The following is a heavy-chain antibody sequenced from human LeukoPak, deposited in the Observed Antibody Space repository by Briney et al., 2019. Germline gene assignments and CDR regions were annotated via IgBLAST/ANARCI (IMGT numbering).Heavy chain of an antibody. CDR1: GYSFTSYW. CDR3: ARRHDSFDY. V-gene: IGHV5-51*01. CDR2: IYPGDSDT. Sequence: GESLKISCKGSGYSFTSYWIGWVRQMPGRGLEWMGNIYPGDSDTRYNPSFRGQVTVSADKSTNTVYLQWSAVQASDSGMYYCARRHDSFDYWGQGTLVTVSS. J-gene: IGHJ4*02.